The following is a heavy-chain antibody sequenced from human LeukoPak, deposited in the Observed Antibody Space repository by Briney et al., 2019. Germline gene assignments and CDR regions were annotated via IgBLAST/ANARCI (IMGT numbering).Heavy chain of an antibody. CDR3: AREDPQTTVPEGMDV. D-gene: IGHD4-17*01. Sequence: SETLSLTCTVSGGSISRYYWNWIRQSSGKGLEWIGYIYRSGTTNYNPSLKSRLTISVDTSKNQFSLKLSSVTAADTAVYYCAREDPQTTVPEGMDVWGQGTTVTVSS. J-gene: IGHJ6*02. CDR2: IYRSGTT. CDR1: GGSISRYY. V-gene: IGHV4-59*01.